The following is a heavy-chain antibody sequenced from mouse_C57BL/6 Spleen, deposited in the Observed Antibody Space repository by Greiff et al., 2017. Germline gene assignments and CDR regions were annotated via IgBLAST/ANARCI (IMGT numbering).Heavy chain of an antibody. V-gene: IGHV2-2*01. CDR2: IWSGGST. Sequence: QVQLQQSGPGLVQPSQRLSITCTVSGFSLTSYGVHWVRQSPGTGLEWLGVIWSGGSTANNAAVISRLSIRKDNSKSQVFLKMNSLQADDTAIYYCARKDDEYGWFAYWGQGTLVTVSA. CDR1: GFSLTSYG. J-gene: IGHJ3*01. D-gene: IGHD5-1*01. CDR3: ARKDDEYGWFAY.